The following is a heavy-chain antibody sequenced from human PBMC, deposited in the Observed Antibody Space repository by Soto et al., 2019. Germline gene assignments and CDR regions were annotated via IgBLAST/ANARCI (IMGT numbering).Heavy chain of an antibody. Sequence: GGSLRLSCAASGFTFSSYEMNWVRQAPGKGLEWVSYISSSGSTIYYADSVKGRFTISRDNAKNSLYLQMNSLRAEDTAVYYCARDSGGGQEKYYYYGMDVWGQGTTVTVSS. CDR2: ISSSGSTI. D-gene: IGHD3-16*01. CDR1: GFTFSSYE. V-gene: IGHV3-48*03. J-gene: IGHJ6*02. CDR3: ARDSGGGQEKYYYYGMDV.